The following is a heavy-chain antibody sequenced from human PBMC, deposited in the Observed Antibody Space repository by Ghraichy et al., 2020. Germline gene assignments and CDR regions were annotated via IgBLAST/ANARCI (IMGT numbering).Heavy chain of an antibody. CDR3: ARPTIYCSSTSCYFFDSAFDI. V-gene: IGHV4-34*01. J-gene: IGHJ3*02. D-gene: IGHD2-2*01. CDR2: INHSGST. CDR1: GGSFSGYY. Sequence: SQTLSLTCAVYGGSFSGYYWSWIRQPPGKGLEWIGEINHSGSTNYNPSLKSRVTISVDTSKNQFSLKLSSVTAADTAVYYCARPTIYCSSTSCYFFDSAFDIWGQGTMVTVSS.